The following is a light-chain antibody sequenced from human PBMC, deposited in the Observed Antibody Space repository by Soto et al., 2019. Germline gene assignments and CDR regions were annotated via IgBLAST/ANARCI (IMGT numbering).Light chain of an antibody. CDR2: AAS. J-gene: IGKJ4*01. CDR1: QGISSY. Sequence: DIQLTQSPSFLSASVGDSVTITCRASQGISSYLAWYQQKPGKAPKLLIYAASTLQSGVPSRLSGSGSGTEYTPTISSLQPEDFATYYCQQLNSYPRVTFGGGTKVEIK. CDR3: QQLNSYPRVT. V-gene: IGKV1-9*01.